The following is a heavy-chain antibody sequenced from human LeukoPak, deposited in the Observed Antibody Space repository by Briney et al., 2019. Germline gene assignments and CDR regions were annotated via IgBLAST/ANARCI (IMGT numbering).Heavy chain of an antibody. D-gene: IGHD6-19*01. CDR1: GGSISSYY. J-gene: IGHJ6*03. CDR2: IYYSGST. Sequence: SETLSLTCTVSGGSISSYYWSWIRQPPGKGLEWIGYIYYSGSTNYNPSLKSRVTISVDTSKNQFSLKLSSVTAADTAVYYCARANRGWYLVYYYYMDVWGKGTTVTVSS. V-gene: IGHV4-59*01. CDR3: ARANRGWYLVYYYYMDV.